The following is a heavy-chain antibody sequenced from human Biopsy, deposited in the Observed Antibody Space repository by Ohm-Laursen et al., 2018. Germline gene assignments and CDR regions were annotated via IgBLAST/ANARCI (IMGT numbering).Heavy chain of an antibody. CDR3: ARFPLGAYDDSGSYRAVEHWYFDL. J-gene: IGHJ2*01. CDR1: GGTFTNHA. V-gene: IGHV1-69*06. Sequence: ASVKVSCKASGGTFTNHAVGWVRQAPGQGLEWVGSSIPLFNTANYADKFQGRVTLTADKSTTTTYMELSSLRSEDTAIYYCARFPLGAYDDSGSYRAVEHWYFDLWGRGTLVTVSS. D-gene: IGHD3-22*01. CDR2: SIPLFNTA.